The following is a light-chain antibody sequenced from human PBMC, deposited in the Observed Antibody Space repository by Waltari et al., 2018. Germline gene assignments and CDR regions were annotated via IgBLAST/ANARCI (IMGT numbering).Light chain of an antibody. V-gene: IGLV2-8*01. Sequence: QSALTQPPSASGSPGQSVTISCTGTSGDVAPYDFVSWYPQNPGKAPKLIIYEVNKRPSGVPDRFSGSKSGNTASLTVSGLQADDEADYYCSSYAGSNNFVFGPGTEVTVL. CDR3: SSYAGSNNFV. CDR1: SGDVAPYDF. J-gene: IGLJ1*01. CDR2: EVN.